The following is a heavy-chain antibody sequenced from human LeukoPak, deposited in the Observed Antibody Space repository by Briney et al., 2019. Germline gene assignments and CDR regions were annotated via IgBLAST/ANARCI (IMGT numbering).Heavy chain of an antibody. J-gene: IGHJ4*02. Sequence: PSETLSLTCTVSGGSISSGSDYWSWIRQPAGKGLEWIGRIYASGSTNYNPSLKSRVTISVDTSKNQFSLKLSSVTAADTAVYYCARESKTGYYNVLPFDYWGQGTLVTVSS. V-gene: IGHV4-61*02. CDR1: GGSISSGSDY. CDR3: ARESKTGYYNVLPFDY. D-gene: IGHD3-9*01. CDR2: IYASGST.